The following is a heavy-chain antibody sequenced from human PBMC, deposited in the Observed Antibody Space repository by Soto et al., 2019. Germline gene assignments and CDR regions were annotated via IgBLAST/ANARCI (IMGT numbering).Heavy chain of an antibody. Sequence: VQLQESGPGLVKPSQTLSLTCAVSDESVTSPGNYWNWIRQRPDTGLEWIGYISSGGSPFYNPSMQTRVSLLLDTSNNLFTQTLHTVTAADTAVYYFTLNHCAGGGCYDRDYWGQGTRVTVSS. D-gene: IGHD2-15*01. CDR1: DESVTSPGNY. J-gene: IGHJ1*01. CDR3: TLNHCAGGGCYDRDY. CDR2: ISSGGSP. V-gene: IGHV4-31*11.